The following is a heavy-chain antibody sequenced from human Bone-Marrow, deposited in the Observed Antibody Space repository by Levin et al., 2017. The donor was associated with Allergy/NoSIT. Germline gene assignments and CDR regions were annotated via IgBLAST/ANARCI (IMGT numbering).Heavy chain of an antibody. CDR3: AGYDTSAYHSPFDY. CDR1: GFIFSNYA. V-gene: IGHV3-23*01. CDR2: ISGSGGNT. Sequence: SCAASGFIFSNYAMNWVRQAPGKWLEWVSQISGSGGNTHYADSVKGRFTFSSDNPKNTLYLPVTSLTAEDTAVYYCAGYDTSAYHSPFDYWGQGTLVTVSS. J-gene: IGHJ4*02. D-gene: IGHD3-22*01.